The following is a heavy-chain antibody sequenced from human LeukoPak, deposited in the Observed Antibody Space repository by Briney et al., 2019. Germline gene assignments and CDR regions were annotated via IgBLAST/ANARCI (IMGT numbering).Heavy chain of an antibody. Sequence: SDTLSRTCTVSGYSISSGDYWGWIRQPPGKGREWIGSIYHSGSTYYNPSLKSRVTISVDTPKNQFSLKLSSVTAADTAVYYCASTGERQIFDYWGQGTLVTVSS. CDR1: GYSISSGDY. D-gene: IGHD1-1*01. V-gene: IGHV4-38-2*02. CDR3: ASTGERQIFDY. CDR2: IYHSGST. J-gene: IGHJ4*02.